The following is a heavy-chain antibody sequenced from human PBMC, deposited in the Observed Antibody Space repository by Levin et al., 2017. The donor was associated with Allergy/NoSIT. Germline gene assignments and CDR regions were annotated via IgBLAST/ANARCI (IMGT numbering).Heavy chain of an antibody. CDR2: ISYDGSKK. V-gene: IGHV3-30-3*01. CDR1: GFTFSRYA. D-gene: IGHD2-21*02. Sequence: GGSLRLSCAASGFTFSRYALHWVRQAPGKGLEWVALISYDGSKKYYADSVKGRFTISRDNAKNTLYLQMNSLRAEDTAVYYSAGAYIVVVTATDAFDIWGQGTMVTVSA. CDR3: AGAYIVVVTATDAFDI. J-gene: IGHJ3*02.